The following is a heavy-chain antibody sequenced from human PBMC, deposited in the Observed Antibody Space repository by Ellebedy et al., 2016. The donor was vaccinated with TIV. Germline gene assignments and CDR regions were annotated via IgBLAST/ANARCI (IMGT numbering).Heavy chain of an antibody. CDR1: GFTFSSYD. CDR2: IGVAGDT. J-gene: IGHJ2*01. CDR3: AREIVDTVSRDWCFDL. D-gene: IGHD5/OR15-5a*01. V-gene: IGHV3-13*01. Sequence: GESLKISCAASGFTFSSYDFHWVRQATGKGLEWVSAIGVAGDTYYAGSVKGRFTISRENAKNSVYLQMNSLRDGDTAVYYCAREIVDTVSRDWCFDLWGRGTLVTVAS.